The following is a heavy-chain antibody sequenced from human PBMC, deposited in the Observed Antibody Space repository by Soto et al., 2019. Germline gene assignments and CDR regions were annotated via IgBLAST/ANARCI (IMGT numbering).Heavy chain of an antibody. CDR1: GFTFSSYS. CDR3: ARDSCSSTSCFVDY. J-gene: IGHJ4*02. CDR2: ISSSSSYI. D-gene: IGHD2-2*01. Sequence: EVQLVESGGGLVKPGGSLRLSCAASGFTFSSYSMNWVRQAPGKGLEWVSSISSSSSYIYYADSVKGRFTISRDNAKNSLYLHMNSLRVEDTAVYYCARDSCSSTSCFVDYWVQGTLVTVSS. V-gene: IGHV3-21*01.